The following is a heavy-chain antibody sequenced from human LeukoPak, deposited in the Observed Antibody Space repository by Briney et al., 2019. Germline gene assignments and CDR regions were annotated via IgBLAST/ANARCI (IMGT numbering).Heavy chain of an antibody. CDR3: ARNFLGELGYFDY. CDR2: INHSGST. V-gene: IGHV4-39*07. Sequence: SETLSLTCTVSGGSISSSSYYWSWIRQPPGKGLEWIGEINHSGSTNYNPSLKSRVTISVDTSKNQFSLKLSSVTAADTAVYYCARNFLGELGYFDYWGQGTLVTVSS. D-gene: IGHD3-16*01. J-gene: IGHJ4*02. CDR1: GGSISSSSYY.